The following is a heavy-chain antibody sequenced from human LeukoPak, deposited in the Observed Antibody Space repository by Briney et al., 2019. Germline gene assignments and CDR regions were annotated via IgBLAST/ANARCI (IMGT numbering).Heavy chain of an antibody. V-gene: IGHV1-69*13. CDR1: GGTFSSYA. CDR2: IIPIFGTA. CDR3: ARDPDYYYDSLP. D-gene: IGHD3-22*01. J-gene: IGHJ5*02. Sequence: GASVKVSSKASGGTFSSYAISWVRQAPGQGLEWMGGIIPIFGTANYAQKFQGRVTITADESTSTAYMELSSLRSEDTAVYYCARDPDYYYDSLPWGQGTLVTVSS.